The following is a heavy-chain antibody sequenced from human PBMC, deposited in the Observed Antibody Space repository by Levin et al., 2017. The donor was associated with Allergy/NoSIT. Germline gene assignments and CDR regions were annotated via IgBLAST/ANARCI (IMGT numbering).Heavy chain of an antibody. D-gene: IGHD3-16*02. CDR1: GVSISTSTYY. CDR2: IYYGEST. Sequence: SQTLSLTCTVSGVSISTSTYYWGWIRQPPGKGLEWIGTIYYGESTYYNPSLKSRVTISVDTSKNHFSLKLSSVTAADTAVYYCARQGFGGVIPDAFDTWGQGTTVTVSS. J-gene: IGHJ3*02. CDR3: ARQGFGGVIPDAFDT. V-gene: IGHV4-39*01.